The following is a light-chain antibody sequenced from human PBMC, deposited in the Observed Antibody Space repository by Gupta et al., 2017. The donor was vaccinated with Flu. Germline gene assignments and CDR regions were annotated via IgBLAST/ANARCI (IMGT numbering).Light chain of an antibody. Sequence: QSALTQPASVSGSPGQSITISCSGTSSDVGRSDSVSWYQQHPDKAPKLIIFDVTNRPSRVSSRFSGSKSGNTASLTISGLQAEDETDYYCSSYTSGSTFYVFGTGTKVTVL. CDR3: SSYTSGSTFYV. V-gene: IGLV2-14*01. J-gene: IGLJ1*01. CDR2: DVT. CDR1: SSDVGRSDS.